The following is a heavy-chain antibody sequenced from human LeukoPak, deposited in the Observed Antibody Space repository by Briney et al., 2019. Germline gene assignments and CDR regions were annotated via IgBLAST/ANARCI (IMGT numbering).Heavy chain of an antibody. V-gene: IGHV3-21*01. CDR3: ARDLYDSSGDVDY. Sequence: GGSVRLSCAASGFTFSSYSMNWVRQAPGKGLEWVSSISSSSSYIYYADSVKGRFTISRDNAKNSLYLQMNSLRAEYTAVYYCARDLYDSSGDVDYWGQGTLVTVSS. D-gene: IGHD3-22*01. CDR1: GFTFSSYS. CDR2: ISSSSSYI. J-gene: IGHJ4*02.